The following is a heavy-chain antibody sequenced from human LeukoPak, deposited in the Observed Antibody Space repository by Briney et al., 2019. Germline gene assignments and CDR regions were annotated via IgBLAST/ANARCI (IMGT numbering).Heavy chain of an antibody. CDR1: GYTFTSYY. CDR2: ITTSGGIT. J-gene: IGHJ4*02. Sequence: GASVKVSCKASGYTFTSYYIHWVRQAPGQGLEWMGLITTSGGITTYAQKFQGRVTMTKDTSTSTVYMEMSSLRSEYTAVYYCVREEEGGTFDYWGQGTLVIVSS. D-gene: IGHD3-16*01. V-gene: IGHV1-46*01. CDR3: VREEEGGTFDY.